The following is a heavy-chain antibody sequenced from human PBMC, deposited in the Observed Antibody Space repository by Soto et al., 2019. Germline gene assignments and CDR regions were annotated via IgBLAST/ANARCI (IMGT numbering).Heavy chain of an antibody. D-gene: IGHD2-2*01. V-gene: IGHV4-39*07. CDR3: ARGLVVPADMARPGIGYYYYMDV. CDR1: GGSISSGGYY. J-gene: IGHJ6*03. CDR2: INHSGST. Sequence: PSETLSLTCTVSGGSISSGGYYWSWLRQPPGKGLEWIGEINHSGSTNYNPSLKSRVTISVDTSKNQFSLKLSSVTAADTAVYYCARGLVVPADMARPGIGYYYYMDVWGKGTTVTVSS.